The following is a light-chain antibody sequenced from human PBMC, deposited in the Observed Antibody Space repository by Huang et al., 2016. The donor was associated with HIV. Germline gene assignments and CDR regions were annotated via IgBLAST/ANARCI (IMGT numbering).Light chain of an antibody. V-gene: IGKV1-17*03. CDR1: QDISNY. CDR3: LQHHGYPRT. J-gene: IGKJ1*01. CDR2: AAS. Sequence: DIQLTQSPSAMSASVGDRVSITCRAGQDISNYLAWFQQKPGGAPKRLIYAASSLQSGVPSRFSASGSGTKFTLKISGLQPEDFATYYCLQHHGYPRTFGQGTKV.